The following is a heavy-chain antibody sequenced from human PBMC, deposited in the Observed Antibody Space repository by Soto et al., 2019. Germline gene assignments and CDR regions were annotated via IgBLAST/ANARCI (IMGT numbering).Heavy chain of an antibody. CDR3: ARPNAYSSSFDAFDI. D-gene: IGHD6-13*01. Sequence: GGSLRLSCAASGFTFSSYSMNWVRQAPGKGLEWVSSISSSSSYIYYADSVKGRFTISRDNAKNSLYLQMNSLRAEDTAVYYCARPNAYSSSFDAFDIWCQGTMVTVSS. CDR2: ISSSSSYI. J-gene: IGHJ3*02. CDR1: GFTFSSYS. V-gene: IGHV3-21*01.